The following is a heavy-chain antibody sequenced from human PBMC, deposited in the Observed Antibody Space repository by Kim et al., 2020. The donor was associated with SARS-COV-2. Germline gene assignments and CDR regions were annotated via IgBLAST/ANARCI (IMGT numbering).Heavy chain of an antibody. J-gene: IGHJ6*02. CDR1: GGSISSGGYY. Sequence: TLSLTCTVSGGSISSGGYYWSWIRQHPGKGLEWIGYIYYSGSTYYNPSLKSRVTISVDTSKNQFSLKLSSVTAADTAVYYCARDWGAPPLYGSGSWHGMDVWGQGTTVTVSS. CDR2: IYYSGST. CDR3: ARDWGAPPLYGSGSWHGMDV. V-gene: IGHV4-31*03. D-gene: IGHD3-10*01.